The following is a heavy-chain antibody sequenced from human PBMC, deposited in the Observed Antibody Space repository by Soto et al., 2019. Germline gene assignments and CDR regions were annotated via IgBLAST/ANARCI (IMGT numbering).Heavy chain of an antibody. V-gene: IGHV2-5*02. CDR2: IYWDGDE. D-gene: IGHD4-17*01. Sequence: QITLKESGPTLVKPTQTLTLTCTFSGFSLSTSGMGVGWVRQPPGKALEWLVLIYWDGDERYSPSLKSRLTITKDVSKNQVVLTMTNMDPVDTATYYCAHPTTVTTDSWGQGTLVTVSS. CDR1: GFSLSTSGMG. J-gene: IGHJ1*01. CDR3: AHPTTVTTDS.